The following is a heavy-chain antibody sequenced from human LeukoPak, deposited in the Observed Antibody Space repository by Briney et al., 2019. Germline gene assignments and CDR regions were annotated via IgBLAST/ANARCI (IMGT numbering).Heavy chain of an antibody. J-gene: IGHJ4*02. CDR3: ARDGTSCWFDY. CDR2: ISSSGSNI. D-gene: IGHD2-2*01. CDR1: GFTFSSYE. Sequence: GGSLRLSCAASGFTFSSYEMNWVRQAPGKGLEWVSYISSSGSNIYYADSVKGRFTISRDNAKNSLYLQMNSLRAEDTAVYYCARDGTSCWFDYWGQGTLVTVSS. V-gene: IGHV3-48*03.